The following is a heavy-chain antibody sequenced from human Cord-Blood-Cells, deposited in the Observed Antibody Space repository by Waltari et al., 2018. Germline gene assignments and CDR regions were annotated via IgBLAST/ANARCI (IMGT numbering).Heavy chain of an antibody. D-gene: IGHD3-10*01. CDR1: GCTFTSYD. Sequence: QVQLVQSGAEVKKPGASVKVSCKASGCTFTSYDINWVRPATGQGLEWMGWMNPNSGNTGYAQKFQGRVTMTRNTSISTAYMELSSLRSEDTAVYYCARADYYGSGSYYAFDIWGQGTMVTVSS. V-gene: IGHV1-8*01. CDR3: ARADYYGSGSYYAFDI. CDR2: MNPNSGNT. J-gene: IGHJ3*02.